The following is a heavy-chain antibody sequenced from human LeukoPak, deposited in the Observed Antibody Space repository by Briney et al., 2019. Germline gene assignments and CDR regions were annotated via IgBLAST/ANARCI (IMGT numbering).Heavy chain of an antibody. Sequence: KPGGSLRLSCAASGFTFSNYIMNWVRQAPGKGLEWVSYISSSSSYTNYADSVKGRFTISRDNAKNSLYLQMNSLRAEDTAVYYCARDTFMDGSGSTLFDNWGQGTLVTVSS. CDR2: ISSSSSYT. D-gene: IGHD3-10*01. CDR3: ARDTFMDGSGSTLFDN. V-gene: IGHV3-21*04. CDR1: GFTFSNYI. J-gene: IGHJ4*02.